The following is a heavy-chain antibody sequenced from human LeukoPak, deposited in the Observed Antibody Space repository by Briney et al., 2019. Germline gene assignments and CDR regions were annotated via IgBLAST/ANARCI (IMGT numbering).Heavy chain of an antibody. J-gene: IGHJ3*02. D-gene: IGHD3-22*01. V-gene: IGHV1-69*05. CDR1: GGTFSSYA. Sequence: SVKVSCKAYGGTFSSYAISWVRQAPGQGLEWMGGIIPIFGTANYAQKFQGRVTITTDESTSTAYMELSSLRSEDTAVYYCARVYYYDSSGSFDALDIWGQGTMVTVSS. CDR2: IIPIFGTA. CDR3: ARVYYYDSSGSFDALDI.